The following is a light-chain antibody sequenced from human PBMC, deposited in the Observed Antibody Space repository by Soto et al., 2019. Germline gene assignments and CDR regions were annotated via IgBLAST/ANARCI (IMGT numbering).Light chain of an antibody. CDR2: GAS. V-gene: IGKV3-15*01. CDR3: QQYSTSLT. Sequence: EIFMTQSPATLSVSPGEKVILSCRASESVGSTLAWYQQKPGQAPRLLIRGASTRATGVPARFSGSGSGTEFTLTISSLQSEDFAVYYCQQYSTSLTFGGGPTLEIK. CDR1: ESVGST. J-gene: IGKJ4*02.